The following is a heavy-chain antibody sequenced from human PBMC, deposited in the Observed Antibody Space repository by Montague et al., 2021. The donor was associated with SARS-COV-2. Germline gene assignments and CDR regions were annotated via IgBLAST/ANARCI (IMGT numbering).Heavy chain of an antibody. CDR3: AREAGITIFGVAPAGYYYDTDV. CDR2: IYTSGST. D-gene: IGHD3-3*01. Sequence: SETLSLTCTVSGGSISSYYWSWIRQPAGKGLEWIGRIYTSGSTNXKPSLKSRVTMSVDTSKNQFSLKLSTVTAADTAVYYCAREAGITIFGVAPAGYYYDTDVWGKGTEVTVSS. CDR1: GGSISSYY. J-gene: IGHJ6*03. V-gene: IGHV4-4*07.